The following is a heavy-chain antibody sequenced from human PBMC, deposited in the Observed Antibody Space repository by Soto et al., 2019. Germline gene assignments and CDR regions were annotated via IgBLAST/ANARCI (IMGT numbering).Heavy chain of an antibody. CDR2: IDPSDSYI. CDR1: GYSFTSYW. V-gene: IGHV5-10-1*01. Sequence: GESLKISCKGSGYSFTSYWISWVRQMPGKGLEWMGRIDPSDSYINYSPSFQGHVTISADKSISTAYLQWSSLKASDTAMYYCARHYSSSSRNVWFDPWGQGTLVTVSS. D-gene: IGHD6-6*01. J-gene: IGHJ5*02. CDR3: ARHYSSSSRNVWFDP.